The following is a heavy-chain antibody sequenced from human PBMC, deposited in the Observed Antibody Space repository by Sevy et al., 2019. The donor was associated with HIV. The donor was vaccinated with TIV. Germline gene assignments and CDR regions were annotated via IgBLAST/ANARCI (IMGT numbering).Heavy chain of an antibody. J-gene: IGHJ5*02. Sequence: GGSLRLSCAASGFTFSGYAMSWVRQAPGKGLEWVSLITGSGSKTYYADSVKGRFTISRDNAKNTVNLQMNSLRVEDTAIYYCAKETWGVFDAWGQGILVTVSS. CDR3: AKETWGVFDA. V-gene: IGHV3-23*01. CDR2: ITGSGSKT. D-gene: IGHD7-27*01. CDR1: GFTFSGYA.